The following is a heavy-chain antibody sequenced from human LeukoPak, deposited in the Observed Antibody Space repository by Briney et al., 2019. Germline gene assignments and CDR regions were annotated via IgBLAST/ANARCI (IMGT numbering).Heavy chain of an antibody. D-gene: IGHD2-2*01. Sequence: ETLSLTCTVSGGSISSSSYYWGWVRQAPGKGLEWVSSISASGGTTYYADSVKGRFTISRDNSKNTLYLQMLSLRTEDSAIYYCAKDPREYCSSTSCPNWFDPWGQGTLVTVSS. CDR3: AKDPREYCSSTSCPNWFDP. CDR1: GGSISSSSYY. V-gene: IGHV3-23*01. CDR2: ISASGGTT. J-gene: IGHJ5*02.